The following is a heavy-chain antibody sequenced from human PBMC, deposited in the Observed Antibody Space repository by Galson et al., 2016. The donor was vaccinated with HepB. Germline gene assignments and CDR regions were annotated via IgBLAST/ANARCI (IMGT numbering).Heavy chain of an antibody. CDR1: GRSIKHGGYY. CDR3: ARTVATGDSYVHY. V-gene: IGHV4-39*07. D-gene: IGHD3-10*02. CDR2: IYHSGST. Sequence: SETLSLTCTVSGRSIKHGGYYWNWIRQRPGKGLEWIGEIYHSGSTNYNPSLKSRITISVDKSKNQFSLKLSSVTAADTAVYYCARTVATGDSYVHYWGQGTLVTVSS. J-gene: IGHJ4*02.